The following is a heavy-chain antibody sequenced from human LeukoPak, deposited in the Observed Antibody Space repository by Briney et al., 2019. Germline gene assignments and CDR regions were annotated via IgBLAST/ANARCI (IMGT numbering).Heavy chain of an antibody. V-gene: IGHV1-69*13. J-gene: IGHJ4*02. CDR1: GGTFSSYA. D-gene: IGHD3-22*01. CDR2: IIPIFGTA. Sequence: SVKVSCKASGGTFSSYAISWVRQAPGQGLEWMGGIIPIFGTANYAQKFQGRVTITADESTSTAYMELSSLRSEDTAVYYCARVASYYDSSGYPYWGQGTLVTVSS. CDR3: ARVASYYDSSGYPY.